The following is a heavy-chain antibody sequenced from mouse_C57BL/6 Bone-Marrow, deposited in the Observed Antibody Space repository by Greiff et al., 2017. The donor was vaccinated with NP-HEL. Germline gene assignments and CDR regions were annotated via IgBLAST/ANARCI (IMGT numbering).Heavy chain of an antibody. CDR3: ASRGGSRSWYFDV. Sequence: QVQLKESGAELARPGASVKLSCKASGYTFTSYGISWVKQRTGPGLEWIGDIYPRSGNTYYNEKFKGKATLTADKSSSTASMELRSLTSEDSAVYFCASRGGSRSWYFDVWGTGTTVTVSS. CDR2: IYPRSGNT. V-gene: IGHV1-81*01. J-gene: IGHJ1*03. D-gene: IGHD1-1*01. CDR1: GYTFTSYG.